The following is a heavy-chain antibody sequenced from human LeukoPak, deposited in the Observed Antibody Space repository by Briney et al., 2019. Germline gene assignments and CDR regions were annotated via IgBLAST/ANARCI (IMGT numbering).Heavy chain of an antibody. V-gene: IGHV3-7*01. Sequence: GGSLRLSSAVSGLIFRSYWMSWVRQAPGKGLEWVANISQDGSEKYFVDSVKGRFTISRDNAKNSLHLQMNTLRAEDTAVYYCARDRGEASSSGMDAWGQGTTVTVSS. J-gene: IGHJ6*02. CDR2: ISQDGSEK. CDR1: GLIFRSYW. CDR3: ARDRGEASSSGMDA. D-gene: IGHD2-2*01.